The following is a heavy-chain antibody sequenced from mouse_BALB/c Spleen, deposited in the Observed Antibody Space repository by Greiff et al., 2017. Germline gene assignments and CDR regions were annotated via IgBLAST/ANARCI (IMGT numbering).Heavy chain of an antibody. CDR3: ARTYYGNYVGY. D-gene: IGHD2-10*01. J-gene: IGHJ2*01. Sequence: EVHLVESGGGLVKPGGSLKLSCAASGFTFSSYAMSWVRQTPEKRLEWVASISSGGSTYYPDSVKGRFTISRDNARNILYLQMSSLRSEDTAMYYCARTYYGNYVGYWGQGTTRTVSS. CDR1: GFTFSSYA. V-gene: IGHV5-6-5*01. CDR2: ISSGGST.